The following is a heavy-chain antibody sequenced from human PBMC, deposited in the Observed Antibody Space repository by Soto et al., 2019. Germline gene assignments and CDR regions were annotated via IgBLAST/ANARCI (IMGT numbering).Heavy chain of an antibody. Sequence: GGSLRLSCAASGFTFSSYSMNWVRQAPGKGLEWVSSISSSSSYIYYADSVKGRFTISRDNAKNSLYLQMNSLRAEDTAVYYCARDQAMVIPTNIYYGMDVWGQGTTVTVSS. V-gene: IGHV3-21*01. CDR3: ARDQAMVIPTNIYYGMDV. J-gene: IGHJ6*02. CDR1: GFTFSSYS. CDR2: ISSSSSYI. D-gene: IGHD5-18*01.